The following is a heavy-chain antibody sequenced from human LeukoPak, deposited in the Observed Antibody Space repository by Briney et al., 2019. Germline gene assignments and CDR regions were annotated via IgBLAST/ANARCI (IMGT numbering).Heavy chain of an antibody. V-gene: IGHV3-48*01. CDR1: GFTFSSYS. Sequence: GGSLRLSCAASGFTFSSYSMNWVRQAPGKGLEWVSYISSSSSTIYYADSVKGRFTISRDNAKNSLYLQMNSLRAEDTAVYYCARDRRSGWEYFDYWGQGTLVTVSS. J-gene: IGHJ4*02. D-gene: IGHD6-19*01. CDR3: ARDRRSGWEYFDY. CDR2: ISSSSSTI.